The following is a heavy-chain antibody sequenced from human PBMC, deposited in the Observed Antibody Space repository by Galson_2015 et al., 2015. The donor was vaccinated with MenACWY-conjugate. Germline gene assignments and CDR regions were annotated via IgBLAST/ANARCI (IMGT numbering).Heavy chain of an antibody. CDR1: GGTFTKYA. V-gene: IGHV1-69*04. CDR2: IIPILNIV. D-gene: IGHD3-16*01. J-gene: IGHJ3*02. Sequence: SVKVSCKASGGTFTKYAISWARQAPGQGLEWMGRIIPILNIVNYAQKFQGRVTITADESTSTASMELSSLRSDDTAVYYCARDYEEGVNAFDIWGQGTMVTVS. CDR3: ARDYEEGVNAFDI.